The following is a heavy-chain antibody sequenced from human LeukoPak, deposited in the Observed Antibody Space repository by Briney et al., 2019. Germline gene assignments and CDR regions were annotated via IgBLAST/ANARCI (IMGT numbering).Heavy chain of an antibody. CDR3: ARGAVNFWSGLTDWFDP. Sequence: PSETLSLTCTVSGGSISSSSYYWGWIRQPPGKGLEWIGSIYYSGSTYYNPSLKSRVTISVDTSKNQFSLKLSSVTAADTAVYYCARGAVNFWSGLTDWFDPWGQGTLVTVSS. D-gene: IGHD3-3*01. J-gene: IGHJ5*02. V-gene: IGHV4-39*07. CDR1: GGSISSSSYY. CDR2: IYYSGST.